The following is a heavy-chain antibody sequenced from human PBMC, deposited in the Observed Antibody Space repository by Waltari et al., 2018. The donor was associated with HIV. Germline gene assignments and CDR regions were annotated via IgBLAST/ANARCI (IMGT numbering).Heavy chain of an antibody. CDR1: GFSLNTSAVG. CDR3: AHTAGNRERVVPATHLSLPYYYYYNMDV. CDR2: IYWNDDK. Sequence: QITLKESGPTLVKPTQTLTLTCTFSGFSLNTSAVGVGWIRQPPGKALEWLALIYWNDDKRYSPSRKSRLTITKDTSKNQVVLTMSNMDPVETATYYCAHTAGNRERVVPATHLSLPYYYYYNMDVWGQGTTVTVSS. J-gene: IGHJ6*02. D-gene: IGHD2-15*01. V-gene: IGHV2-5*01.